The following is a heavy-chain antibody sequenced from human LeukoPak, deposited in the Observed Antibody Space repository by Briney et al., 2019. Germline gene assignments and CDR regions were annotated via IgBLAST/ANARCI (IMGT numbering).Heavy chain of an antibody. CDR3: ARENYCSSTSCPIDY. D-gene: IGHD2-2*01. J-gene: IGHJ4*02. CDR1: GYTFTGYY. CDR2: INPNSGGT. V-gene: IGHV1-2*02. Sequence: ASLKVSCKASGYTFTGYYMHWVRQAPGQGLEWMGWINPNSGGTNYAQKFQGRVTMTRDTSISTAYMELSRLRSDDTAVYYCARENYCSSTSCPIDYWGQGTLVTVSS.